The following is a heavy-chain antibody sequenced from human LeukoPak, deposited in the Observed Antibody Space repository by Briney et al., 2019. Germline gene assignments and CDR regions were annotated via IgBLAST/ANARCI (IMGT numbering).Heavy chain of an antibody. Sequence: ASVKVSCKASGYTFTGYYMHWVRQAPGQGLEWMGWINPNSGGTNHAQKFQGRVTMTRDTSISTAYMELSRLRSDDTAVYYCARCRMAINRFDPWGQGTLVTVSS. CDR2: INPNSGGT. CDR1: GYTFTGYY. CDR3: ARCRMAINRFDP. J-gene: IGHJ5*02. V-gene: IGHV1-2*02. D-gene: IGHD5-24*01.